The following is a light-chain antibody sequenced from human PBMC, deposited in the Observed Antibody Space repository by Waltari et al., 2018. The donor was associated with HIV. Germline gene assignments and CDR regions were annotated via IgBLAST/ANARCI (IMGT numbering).Light chain of an antibody. CDR2: YDE. J-gene: IGLJ2*01. V-gene: IGLV1-36*01. CDR3: AAWDDSLNGVV. CDR1: SSNIGNNA. Sequence: QSVLTQPPSVSGAPRQRVTISCSGISSNIGNNAVNWYRQLPGKAPKLLVYYDELLPSGVSDRFSGSRSGTSASLSISGLQSEDEADYYCAAWDDSLNGVVFGGGTKLTVL.